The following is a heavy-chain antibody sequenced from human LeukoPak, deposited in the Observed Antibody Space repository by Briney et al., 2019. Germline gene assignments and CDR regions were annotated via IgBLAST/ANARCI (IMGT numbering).Heavy chain of an antibody. CDR1: GFTFSSYA. CDR2: ISNDGSNK. V-gene: IGHV3-30*04. J-gene: IGHJ6*02. Sequence: GGSLRLSCSGSGFTFSSYAMHWVRQAPGKGLEWVAVISNDGSNKYYADSVKGRFTISRDNSKNTLNLQMNNLRTEDTAVYYCARPLRFYYFYYGMDVWGQGTTVTVSS. D-gene: IGHD5/OR15-5a*01. CDR3: ARPLRFYYFYYGMDV.